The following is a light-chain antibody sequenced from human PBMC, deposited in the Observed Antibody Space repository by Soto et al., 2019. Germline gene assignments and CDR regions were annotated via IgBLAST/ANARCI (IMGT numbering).Light chain of an antibody. CDR3: QSYDSRLRASV. J-gene: IGLJ2*01. CDR2: GDS. V-gene: IGLV1-40*01. CDR1: SSNIGAGYD. Sequence: QSVLTQPPSVSGAPGQRVTISCTGNSSNIGAGYDVHWYQHLPGTAPKLLIYGDSNRPSGVPDRFSGSKSGTSGSLAITGLQAEDEAEYYCQSYDSRLRASVFGGGTKLTVL.